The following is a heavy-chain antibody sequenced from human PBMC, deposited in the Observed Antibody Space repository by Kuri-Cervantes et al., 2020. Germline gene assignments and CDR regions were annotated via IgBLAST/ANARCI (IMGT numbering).Heavy chain of an antibody. V-gene: IGHV3-13*01. Sequence: GESLKISCAASGFTFSSYDMHWVRQATGKGLEWVSAIGTAGDTYYPGSVKGRFTISRENAKNSLYLQMNSLRAGDTAVYYCARRISGDHYYFDYWGQGTLVTVSS. CDR1: GFTFSSYD. CDR3: ARRISGDHYYFDY. D-gene: IGHD4-17*01. J-gene: IGHJ4*02. CDR2: IGTAGDT.